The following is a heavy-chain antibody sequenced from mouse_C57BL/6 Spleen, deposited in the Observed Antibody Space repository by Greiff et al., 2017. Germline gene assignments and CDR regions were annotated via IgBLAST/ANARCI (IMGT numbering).Heavy chain of an antibody. D-gene: IGHD2-1*01. J-gene: IGHJ4*01. V-gene: IGHV1-82*01. CDR1: GYAFSSSW. CDR3: ARGGKNAMDY. Sequence: VMLVESGPELVKPGASVKISCKASGYAFSSSWMNWVKQRPGKGLEWIGRIYPGDGDTNYNGKFKGKATLTADKSSSTAYMQLSSLTSEDSAVYFCARGGKNAMDYWGQGTSVTVSS. CDR2: IYPGDGDT.